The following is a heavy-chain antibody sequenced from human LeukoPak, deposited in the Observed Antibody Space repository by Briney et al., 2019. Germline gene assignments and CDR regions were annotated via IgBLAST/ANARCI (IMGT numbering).Heavy chain of an antibody. CDR2: IIRSGSTI. CDR1: GFTFSNYE. D-gene: IGHD5-12*01. CDR3: ARDLFMVAISDY. J-gene: IGHJ4*02. Sequence: GGSLRLACAASGFTFSNYEISWVRQAPGKWLEWVPDIIRSGSTIYYADSVKGRFPISRDNAKNSLYLQMNSLRAEDTAVYYCARDLFMVAISDYWGQGTLVTVSS. V-gene: IGHV3-48*03.